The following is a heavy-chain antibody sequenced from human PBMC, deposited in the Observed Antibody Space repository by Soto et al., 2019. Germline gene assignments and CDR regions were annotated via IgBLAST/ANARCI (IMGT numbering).Heavy chain of an antibody. J-gene: IGHJ4*02. Sequence: QVQLVQSGAEVKKPGASVKVSCKASGYTFTSYAMHWVRQAPGQRLEWMGWINAGNGNTKYSQKFQGRVTLPRTTSGSKANMEWSGLSCKDTVVYYWEREDFTFLGVFIISPFDSGGQGPLVPFPP. CDR2: INAGNGNT. CDR1: GYTFTSYA. CDR3: EREDFTFLGVFIISPFDS. D-gene: IGHD3-3*01. V-gene: IGHV1-3*01.